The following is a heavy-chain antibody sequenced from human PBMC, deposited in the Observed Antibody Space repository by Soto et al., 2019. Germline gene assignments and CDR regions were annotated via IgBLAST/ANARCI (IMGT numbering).Heavy chain of an antibody. CDR2: IYYSGST. CDR1: GGSISSGGYY. J-gene: IGHJ5*02. CDR3: ARSNPITMVRGVIGA. D-gene: IGHD3-10*01. Sequence: QVQLQESGPGLVKPSQTLSLTCTVSGGSISSGGYYWSWIRQHPGKGLEWIGYIYYSGSTYYNPSLQSGVTISVDTSKIQFSLKLSSVTAADTGVYYCARSNPITMVRGVIGAWGQGTLVTVSS. V-gene: IGHV4-31*03.